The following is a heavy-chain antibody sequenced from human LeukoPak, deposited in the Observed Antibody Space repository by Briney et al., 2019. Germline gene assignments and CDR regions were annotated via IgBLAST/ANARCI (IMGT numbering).Heavy chain of an antibody. CDR3: AREYSSSWYRLYYFDY. Sequence: TXXLTXTXXGGSXXSYYWSWIRQPPGKGLEWIGYIYYSGSTNYNPSLKSRVTISVDTSKNQFSLKLSSVTAADTAVYYCAREYSSSWYRLYYFDYWGQGTLVTVSS. CDR1: GGSXXSYY. D-gene: IGHD6-13*01. V-gene: IGHV4-59*12. CDR2: IYYSGST. J-gene: IGHJ4*02.